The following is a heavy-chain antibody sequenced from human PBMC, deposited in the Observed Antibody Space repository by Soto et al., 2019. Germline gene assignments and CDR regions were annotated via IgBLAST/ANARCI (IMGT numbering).Heavy chain of an antibody. J-gene: IGHJ5*02. CDR3: ARGGIAAGRRGDWFDP. CDR1: GYTFTGYY. V-gene: IGHV1-2*04. D-gene: IGHD6-13*01. Sequence: QVQLVQSGAEVKKPGASVKDSCKASGYTFTGYYMHWVRQAPGQGLEWMGWINPNSGGTNYAQKFQGWVTMTRDTSISTAYMELSRLRSDDTAVYYCARGGIAAGRRGDWFDPWGQGTLVTVSS. CDR2: INPNSGGT.